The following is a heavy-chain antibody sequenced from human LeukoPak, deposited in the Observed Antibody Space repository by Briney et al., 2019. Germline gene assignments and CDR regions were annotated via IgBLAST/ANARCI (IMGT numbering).Heavy chain of an antibody. CDR1: GFTFSSYA. J-gene: IGHJ4*02. D-gene: IGHD3-9*01. CDR2: ISGSGGST. Sequence: GGSLRLSCAASGFTFSSYAMSWVRQAPGKGLEWVSGISGSGGSTDYADSVKGRFTVSRDNSKNTVYLQVDSLRTEDTAVYYCAKGRQYSFDYLIDYWGQGTLVTVSS. V-gene: IGHV3-23*01. CDR3: AKGRQYSFDYLIDY.